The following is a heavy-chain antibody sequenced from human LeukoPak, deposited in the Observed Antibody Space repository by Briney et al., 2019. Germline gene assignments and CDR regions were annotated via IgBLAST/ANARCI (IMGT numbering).Heavy chain of an antibody. J-gene: IGHJ4*02. CDR1: GFTFSSYA. CDR3: TFSHDYGDN. Sequence: GGSLRLSCAASGFTFSSYAMSWVRQASGKGLEWVGRIRSSTKNYATAYGASVKGRFTISRDDSKNTAYLQMDSLKTEDTAVYYCTFSHDYGDNWGQGTLVTVSS. D-gene: IGHD4-17*01. V-gene: IGHV3-73*01. CDR2: IRSSTKNYAT.